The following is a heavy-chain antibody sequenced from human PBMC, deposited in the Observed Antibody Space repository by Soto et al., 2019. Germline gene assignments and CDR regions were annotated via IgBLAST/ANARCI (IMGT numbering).Heavy chain of an antibody. Sequence: QLQLQESGPGLVKPSETLSLTCTVSGGSISSSSYYWGWIRQPPGKGLEWIGSIYYSGSTYSNPSLKSRVTIPEETSKNQFSLKLSSVPAAETAGYYCARHFMTTVSNFDYWGQGTLVTVSS. CDR3: ARHFMTTVSNFDY. D-gene: IGHD4-17*01. J-gene: IGHJ4*02. CDR2: IYYSGST. V-gene: IGHV4-39*01. CDR1: GGSISSSSYY.